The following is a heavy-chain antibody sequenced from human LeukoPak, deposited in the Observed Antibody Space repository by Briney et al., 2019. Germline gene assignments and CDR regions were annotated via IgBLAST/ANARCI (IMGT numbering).Heavy chain of an antibody. CDR1: GFTFSSYS. CDR3: ARAPRGTVTTVMT. J-gene: IGHJ5*02. CDR2: ISSSSSYI. V-gene: IGHV3-21*01. Sequence: GGSLRLSCAASGFTFSSYSMNWVRQAPGKGLEWVSSISSSSSYIYYADSVKGRFTISRDNAKNSLYLQMNSLRAEDTAVYYCARAPRGTVTTVMTWDQGTLVTVSS. D-gene: IGHD4-17*01.